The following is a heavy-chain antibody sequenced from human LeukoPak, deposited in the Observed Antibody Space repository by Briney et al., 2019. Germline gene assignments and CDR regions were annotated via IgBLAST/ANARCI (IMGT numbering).Heavy chain of an antibody. J-gene: IGHJ4*01. CDR1: GGTFTTYA. Sequence: SVKVSCKASGGTFTTYAITWVRQAPGQGLGWMGRTIPMFGRTNYAENFQGRVTFTADESTTTAYMELSGLRSEDTAIYYCASEEEWVTPFLDRWGQGTLVTVSS. V-gene: IGHV1-69*13. CDR3: ASEEEWVTPFLDR. D-gene: IGHD2-21*02. CDR2: TIPMFGRT.